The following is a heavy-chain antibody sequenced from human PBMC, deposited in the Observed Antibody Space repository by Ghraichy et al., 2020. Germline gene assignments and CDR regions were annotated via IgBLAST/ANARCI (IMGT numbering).Heavy chain of an antibody. CDR2: IKSDGSRI. V-gene: IGHV3-74*01. J-gene: IGHJ4*02. D-gene: IGHD6-13*01. CDR3: VRDHLYSRWPGDDFDY. CDR1: GFTFSSFW. Sequence: GGSLRLSCAVSGFTFSSFWMHWVRQTPEKGLVWVSRIKSDGSRIDYADSVKGRFTISRDNAKNTLYLQMNSLRAEDTAVYYCVRDHLYSRWPGDDFDYWGQGTLVTVSS.